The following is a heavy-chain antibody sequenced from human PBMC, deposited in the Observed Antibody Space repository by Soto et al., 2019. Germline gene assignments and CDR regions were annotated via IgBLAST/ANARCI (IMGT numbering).Heavy chain of an antibody. Sequence: PSETLSLTCTVSGGSINYSYWTWIRQPPGKGLEWIGYISYTGSANHNASLKSRLTISVDTSKNQFSLKLSSVTAADTALYYCARVNYGDYYYGMDVWGQGTTVTVSS. J-gene: IGHJ6*02. CDR3: ARVNYGDYYYGMDV. CDR2: ISYTGSA. D-gene: IGHD4-17*01. V-gene: IGHV4-59*01. CDR1: GGSINYSY.